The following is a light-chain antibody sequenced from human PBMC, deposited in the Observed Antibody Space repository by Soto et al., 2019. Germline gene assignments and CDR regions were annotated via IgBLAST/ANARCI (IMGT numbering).Light chain of an antibody. J-gene: IGKJ5*01. V-gene: IGKV3-11*01. CDR3: PQRSDWPPFT. Sequence: EIVLTQSPATLSLSPGERATLSCRASQSVSSYLAWYQQKPGQAPRLLIYAASNRATGIPARFSGSGSGTEFTITISSIKNKYFIVFYCPQRSDWPPFTFGQGTPLDIK. CDR1: QSVSSY. CDR2: AAS.